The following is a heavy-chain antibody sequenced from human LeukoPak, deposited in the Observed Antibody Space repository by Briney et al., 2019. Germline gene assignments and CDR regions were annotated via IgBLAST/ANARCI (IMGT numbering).Heavy chain of an antibody. D-gene: IGHD1-26*01. CDR1: GGSISSYY. J-gene: IGHJ4*02. CDR3: ARDRSYAGYFDY. V-gene: IGHV4-59*01. CDR2: IYYSGST. Sequence: SETLPLTCTVSGGSISSYYWSWIRQPPGKGLEWIGYIYYSGSTNYNPSLKSRVTISVDTSKNQFSLKLSSVTAADTAVYYCARDRSYAGYFDYWGQGTLVTVSS.